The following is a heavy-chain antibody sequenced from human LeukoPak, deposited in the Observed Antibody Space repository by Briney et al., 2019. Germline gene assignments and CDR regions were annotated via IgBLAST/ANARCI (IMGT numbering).Heavy chain of an antibody. J-gene: IGHJ4*02. CDR3: AKVRVWGSGSYYYFDY. D-gene: IGHD1-26*01. V-gene: IGHV3-23*01. CDR2: ISGSGGST. CDR1: GFTFSSYA. Sequence: GGSLRLSCAASGFTFSSYAMSWVRQAPGKGLEWVSAISGSGGSTHYADSVKGRFTISRDNSKNTLYLQMNSLRAEDTAVYYCAKVRVWGSGSYYYFDYWGQGTLVTVSS.